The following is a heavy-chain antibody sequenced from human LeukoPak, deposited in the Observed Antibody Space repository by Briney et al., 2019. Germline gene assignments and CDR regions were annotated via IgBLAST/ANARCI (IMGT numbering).Heavy chain of an antibody. J-gene: IGHJ6*03. Sequence: GASVKVSCKASGYTFTSYDINWVRQATGQGLEWMGWMNPNSGNTGYAQKFQGRVTMTRNTSISTAYMELSSLRSEDTAVYYCARGSHSPHVWWLRRYYYYMDVWGKGTTVTISS. D-gene: IGHD5-12*01. V-gene: IGHV1-8*01. CDR1: GYTFTSYD. CDR3: ARGSHSPHVWWLRRYYYYMDV. CDR2: MNPNSGNT.